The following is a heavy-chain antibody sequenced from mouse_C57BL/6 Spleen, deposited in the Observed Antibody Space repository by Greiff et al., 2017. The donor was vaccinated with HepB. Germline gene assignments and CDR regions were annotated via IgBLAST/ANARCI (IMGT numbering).Heavy chain of an antibody. D-gene: IGHD1-2*01. CDR2: IWSGGST. Sequence: QVQLKQSGPGLVQPSQSLSITCTVSGFSLTSYGVHWVRQSPGKGLEWLGVIWSGGSTDYNAAFISRLSISKDNSKSQVFFKMNSLQADDTAIYYCARPTAGYAMDYWGQGTSVTVSS. CDR1: GFSLTSYG. V-gene: IGHV2-2*01. CDR3: ARPTAGYAMDY. J-gene: IGHJ4*01.